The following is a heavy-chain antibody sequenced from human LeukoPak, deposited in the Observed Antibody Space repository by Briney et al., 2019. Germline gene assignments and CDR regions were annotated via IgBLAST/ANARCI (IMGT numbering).Heavy chain of an antibody. CDR1: GFTFSSYS. J-gene: IGHJ4*02. V-gene: IGHV3-21*01. CDR3: ARDHTKGAETYYDILTGYSPGYYFDY. D-gene: IGHD3-9*01. CDR2: ISSSSSYI. Sequence: KPGGSLRLSCAASGFTFSSYSMNWVRQAPGKGLEWVSSISSSSSYIYYADSVKDRFTISRDNAKNSLYLQMNSLRAEDTAVYYCARDHTKGAETYYDILTGYSPGYYFDYWGQGTLVTVSS.